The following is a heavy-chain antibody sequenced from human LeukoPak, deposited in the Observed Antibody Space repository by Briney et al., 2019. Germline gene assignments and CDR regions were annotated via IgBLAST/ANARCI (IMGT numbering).Heavy chain of an antibody. CDR3: ALLAVASDFDY. CDR1: GFPFSIYE. CDR2: IGSSGTTR. Sequence: GGPLRLSCAVSGFPFSIYEMNWVRQAPGKGLEWVSNIGSSGTTRYYADSVKGRFSISRDNAKNSLYLQMNSLRVEDTGVYYCALLAVASDFDYWGQGALVTVSS. V-gene: IGHV3-48*03. J-gene: IGHJ4*02. D-gene: IGHD6-19*01.